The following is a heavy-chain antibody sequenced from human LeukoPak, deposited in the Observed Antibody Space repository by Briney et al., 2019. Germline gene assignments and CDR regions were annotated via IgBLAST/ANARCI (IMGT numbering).Heavy chain of an antibody. CDR1: GGSISSSYFY. CDR3: ARSSRDGYNYFDY. J-gene: IGHJ4*02. V-gene: IGHV4-39*01. D-gene: IGHD5-24*01. Sequence: SETLSLPCTVSGGSISSSYFYWDWIRQPPGKGLEWIGSMYYSGSTYYNPSLKSRVTISVDTSKNQFSLKLSSVTAADTAVYYCARSSRDGYNYFDYWGQGTLVTVSS. CDR2: MYYSGST.